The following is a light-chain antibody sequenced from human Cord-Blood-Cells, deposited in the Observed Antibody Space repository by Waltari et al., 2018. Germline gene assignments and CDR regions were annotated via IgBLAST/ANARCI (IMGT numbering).Light chain of an antibody. CDR3: QVWDSSSDHWV. V-gene: IGLV3-21*02. CDR1: NIGSKS. CDR2: DDS. Sequence: SYVLTQPPSVSVAPGQTARITCGGNNIGSKSVHWYQQKPGQAPVLVVYDDSDRPSGSPGRLSGANSGNTATLTISRVEAGDEADYYCQVWDSSSDHWVFGGGTKLTVL. J-gene: IGLJ3*02.